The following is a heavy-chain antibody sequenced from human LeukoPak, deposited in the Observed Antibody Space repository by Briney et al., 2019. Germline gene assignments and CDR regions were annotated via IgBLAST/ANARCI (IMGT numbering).Heavy chain of an antibody. CDR1: GFTFSSYG. Sequence: GGSLRLSCAAPGFTFSSYGMHWVRQAPGKGLEWVAFIRYDGSNKYYADSVKGRFTISRDNSKNTLYLQMNSLRAEDTAVYYCAKWGVVPAATIYWGQGTLVTVSS. CDR2: IRYDGSNK. J-gene: IGHJ4*02. D-gene: IGHD2-2*01. V-gene: IGHV3-30*02. CDR3: AKWGVVPAATIY.